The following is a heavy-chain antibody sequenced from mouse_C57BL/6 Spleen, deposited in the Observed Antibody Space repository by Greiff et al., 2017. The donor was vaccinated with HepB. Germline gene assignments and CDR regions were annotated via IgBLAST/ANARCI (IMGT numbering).Heavy chain of an antibody. Sequence: QVQLQQPGAELVRPGSSVKLSCKASGYTFTSYWMDWVKQRPGQGLEWIGNIYPSDSETHYNQKFKDKATLTVDKSSSTAYIQLSSLTSEDSAVYYCARRGITTVVEDAMDYWGQGTSVTVSS. J-gene: IGHJ4*01. CDR3: ARRGITTVVEDAMDY. D-gene: IGHD1-1*01. V-gene: IGHV1-61*01. CDR1: GYTFTSYW. CDR2: IYPSDSET.